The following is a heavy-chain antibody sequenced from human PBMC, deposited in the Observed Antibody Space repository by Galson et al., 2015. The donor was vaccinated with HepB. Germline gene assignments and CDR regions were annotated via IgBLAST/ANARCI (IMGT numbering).Heavy chain of an antibody. CDR2: IDWDDDK. J-gene: IGHJ4*02. CDR3: ARIRRDGSGSYYGDY. Sequence: PALVKPTQTLTLTCTFSGFSLSTSGMCVSWIRQPPGKALEWLARIDWDDDKYYSTSLKTRLTISKDTSKNQVVLTMTNMDPVDTATYYCARIRRDGSGSYYGDYWGQGTLVTVSS. V-gene: IGHV2-70*11. D-gene: IGHD3-10*01. CDR1: GFSLSTSGMC.